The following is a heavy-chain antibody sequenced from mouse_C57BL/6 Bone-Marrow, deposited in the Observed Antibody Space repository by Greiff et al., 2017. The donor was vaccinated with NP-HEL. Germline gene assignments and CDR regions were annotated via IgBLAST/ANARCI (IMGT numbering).Heavy chain of an antibody. J-gene: IGHJ3*01. D-gene: IGHD4-1*01. CDR3: TRRSLGAWFAY. CDR2: IDPETGGT. V-gene: IGHV1-15*01. Sequence: VQLQQSGAELVRPGASVTLSCKASGYTFTDYEMHWVKQTPVHGLEWIGAIDPETGGTAYNQKFKGKAILTADKSSSTAYMELRSLTSEDSAVYYCTRRSLGAWFAYWGQGTLVTVSA. CDR1: GYTFTDYE.